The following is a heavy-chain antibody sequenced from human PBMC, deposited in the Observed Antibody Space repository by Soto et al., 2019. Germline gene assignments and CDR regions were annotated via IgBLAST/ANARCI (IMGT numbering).Heavy chain of an antibody. Sequence: GGSLRLSCSASGFTFSSYAMHWVRQAPGKGLEYVSAISSNGGSTYYADSVKGRFTISRDNSKNTLYLQMSSLRAEDTAVYYCVKAPSGKFKSGWGYYFDYWGQGTLVTVSS. CDR1: GFTFSSYA. CDR2: ISSNGGST. D-gene: IGHD6-19*01. J-gene: IGHJ4*02. V-gene: IGHV3-64D*08. CDR3: VKAPSGKFKSGWGYYFDY.